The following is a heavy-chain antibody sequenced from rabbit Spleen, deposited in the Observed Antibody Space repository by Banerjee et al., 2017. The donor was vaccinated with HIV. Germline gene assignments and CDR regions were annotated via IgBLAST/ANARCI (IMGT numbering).Heavy chain of an antibody. J-gene: IGHJ4*01. CDR3: ARGPPYAGYTTYGYVYFNL. Sequence: QEQLEESGGDLVKPEGSLTLTCKASGVSLNDKDVMCWVRQAPGKGLEWIGYIEPIFGNTYYANWVNGRFTISSDNAQNTLYLQLKSLTAADTATYFCARGPPYAGYTTYGYVYFNLWGPGTLVTVS. CDR2: IEPIFGNT. CDR1: GVSLNDKDV. D-gene: IGHD7-1*01. V-gene: IGHV1S45*01.